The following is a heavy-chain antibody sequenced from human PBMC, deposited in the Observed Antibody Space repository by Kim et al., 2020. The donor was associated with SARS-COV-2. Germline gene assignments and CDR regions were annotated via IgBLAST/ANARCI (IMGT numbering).Heavy chain of an antibody. V-gene: IGHV4-39*01. Sequence: SETLSLTCTVSGGSVNSSSYYWGWIRQPPGKGLEWIGNMYYSGSTYYNPSLKSRVTISVDTSKNQFSLKLNSVTAADTAVYYCARRAYRHGHYYLDYWGQGTLVTVSS. CDR1: GGSVNSSSYY. D-gene: IGHD4-17*01. CDR2: MYYSGST. J-gene: IGHJ4*02. CDR3: ARRAYRHGHYYLDY.